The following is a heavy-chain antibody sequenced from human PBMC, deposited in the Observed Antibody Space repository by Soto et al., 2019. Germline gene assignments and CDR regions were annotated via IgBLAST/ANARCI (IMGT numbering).Heavy chain of an antibody. CDR2: ISYDGSNK. D-gene: IGHD3-3*01. CDR3: AKDRMGYDFWRTAVCRDGMDV. V-gene: IGHV3-30*18. Sequence: PGGSLRLSCAASGFTFSSYGMHWVRQAPGKGLEWVAVISYDGSNKYYADSVKGRFTISRDSSKNTLYLQMNSLRAEDTAVYYCAKDRMGYDFWRTAVCRDGMDVWGQGTTVTVSS. J-gene: IGHJ6*02. CDR1: GFTFSSYG.